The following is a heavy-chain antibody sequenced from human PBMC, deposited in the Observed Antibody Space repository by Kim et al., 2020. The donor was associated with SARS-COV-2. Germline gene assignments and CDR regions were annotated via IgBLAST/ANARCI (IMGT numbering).Heavy chain of an antibody. V-gene: IGHV4-4*02. CDR3: ASRGGRVTTLGY. D-gene: IGHD4-17*01. Sequence: NYTPSLKSRVTISVDKSKNQFSLKLSSVTAADTAVYYCASRGGRVTTLGYWGQGTLVTVSS. J-gene: IGHJ4*02.